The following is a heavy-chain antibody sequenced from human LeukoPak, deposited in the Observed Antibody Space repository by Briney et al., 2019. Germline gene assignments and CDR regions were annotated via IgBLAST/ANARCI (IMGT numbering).Heavy chain of an antibody. CDR2: IYYSGST. Sequence: SETLSLTCTVSGGPISSSSYYWGWIRQPPGKGLEWIGSIYYSGSTYYNPSLKSRVTISVDTSKNQFSLKLSSVTAADTAVYYCARDLWGSSWDISFDYWGQGTLVTVSS. CDR3: ARDLWGSSWDISFDY. V-gene: IGHV4-39*02. D-gene: IGHD6-13*01. CDR1: GGPISSSSYY. J-gene: IGHJ4*02.